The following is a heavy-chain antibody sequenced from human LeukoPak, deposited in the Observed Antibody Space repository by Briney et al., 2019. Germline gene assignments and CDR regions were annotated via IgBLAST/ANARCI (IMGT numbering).Heavy chain of an antibody. CDR1: GFTFSDYY. Sequence: GGSLRLSCAASGFTFSDYYMSWIRQAPGKGLGWVSFISSVGNTINYADSIKGRLTISRDNAKNSLYLQMNSRRAEDTAVYYCARDRTRETFDYWGRGTLVTVSS. V-gene: IGHV3-11*04. J-gene: IGHJ4*02. CDR3: ARDRTRETFDY. D-gene: IGHD1-1*01. CDR2: ISSVGNTI.